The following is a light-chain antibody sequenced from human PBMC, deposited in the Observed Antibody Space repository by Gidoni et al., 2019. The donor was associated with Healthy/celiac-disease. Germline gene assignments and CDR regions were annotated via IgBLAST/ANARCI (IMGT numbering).Light chain of an antibody. J-gene: IGKJ3*01. V-gene: IGKV4-1*01. CDR1: QSVLYSSNNKNY. CDR3: QQYYSTPPT. CDR2: WAS. Sequence: DIVMPQSPDSLAVSLGERATINCKPSQSVLYSSNNKNYLAWYQQKPGQPPKLLIYWASTRESGVPDRFSGSGSGTDFTLTISSLQAEDVAVYYCQQYYSTPPTFGPGTKVDIK.